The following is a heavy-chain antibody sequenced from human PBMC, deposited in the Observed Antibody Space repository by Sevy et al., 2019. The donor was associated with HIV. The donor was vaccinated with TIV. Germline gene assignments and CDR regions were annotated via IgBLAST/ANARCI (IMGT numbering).Heavy chain of an antibody. D-gene: IGHD3-22*01. CDR2: INPNSGGT. CDR1: GYTFTGYY. V-gene: IGHV1-2*06. J-gene: IGHJ5*02. CDR3: VREGYYDSSGYQS. Sequence: ASVKVSCKASGYTFTGYYMHWVRQAPGQGLEWMGRINPNSGGTNYAQKFQGRVTMTRDTSISTAYMELSRLRSDDTAVYYCVREGYYDSSGYQSWGQGTLVTVSS.